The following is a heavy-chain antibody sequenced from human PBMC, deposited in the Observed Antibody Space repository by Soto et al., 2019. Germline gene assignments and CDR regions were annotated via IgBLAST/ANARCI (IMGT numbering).Heavy chain of an antibody. CDR2: ITSDGKSK. J-gene: IGHJ5*02. CDR1: GFNFSNHW. D-gene: IGHD2-21*02. Sequence: VHLVESGGGLVQPGGSLRLSCAASGFNFSNHWMHWVRQRPGEGLVWVSRITSDGKSKAYAESVKGRFAISRDNAKNTLYLQMNGLTAEDTAVYYCARESGDWPLSWFDPWGQGTLVTVSS. CDR3: ARESGDWPLSWFDP. V-gene: IGHV3-74*01.